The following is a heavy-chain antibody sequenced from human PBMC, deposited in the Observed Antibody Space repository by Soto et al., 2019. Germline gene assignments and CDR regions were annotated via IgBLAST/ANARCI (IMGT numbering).Heavy chain of an antibody. CDR1: GFTFSSYA. CDR3: AKDPHSGSHPGLIGWFDP. Sequence: GGSLRLSCAASGFTFSSYAMSWVRQAPGKGLEWVSAISGSGGSTYYADSVKGRFTIPRDNSKNTLYLQMNSLRAEDTAVYYCAKDPHSGSHPGLIGWFDPWGQGTLVTVSS. V-gene: IGHV3-23*01. CDR2: ISGSGGST. D-gene: IGHD1-26*01. J-gene: IGHJ5*02.